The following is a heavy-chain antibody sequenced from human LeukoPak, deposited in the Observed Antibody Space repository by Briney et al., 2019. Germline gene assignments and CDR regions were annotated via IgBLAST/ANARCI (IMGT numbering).Heavy chain of an antibody. V-gene: IGHV3-30-3*01. Sequence: PGGSLRLSCAASGFTFSSYAMSWVRQAPGKGLEWVAVVSYDGSNKYYADSVKGRFTISRDNSKNTLYLQMNSLRAEDTAVYYCARDRDYYGSGSSYFDYWGQGTLVTVSS. CDR1: GFTFSSYA. D-gene: IGHD3-10*01. J-gene: IGHJ4*02. CDR3: ARDRDYYGSGSSYFDY. CDR2: VSYDGSNK.